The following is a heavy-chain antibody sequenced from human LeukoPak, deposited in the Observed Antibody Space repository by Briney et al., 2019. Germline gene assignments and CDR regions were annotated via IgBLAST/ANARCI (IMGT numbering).Heavy chain of an antibody. CDR2: ILSDGSKE. Sequence: GGSLRLSCAASGFTFSSYGMHWVRQAPGKGLEWVAVILSDGSKEFYTDSVKGRFTISRDNSKNTLYLQMNSLIAEDTAVYYCVREKDRPGNGLDHWGQGTLVTVSS. CDR3: VREKDRPGNGLDH. V-gene: IGHV3-33*01. CDR1: GFTFSSYG. J-gene: IGHJ4*02. D-gene: IGHD4-23*01.